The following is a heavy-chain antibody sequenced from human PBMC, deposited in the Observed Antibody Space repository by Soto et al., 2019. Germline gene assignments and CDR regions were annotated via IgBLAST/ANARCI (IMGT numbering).Heavy chain of an antibody. J-gene: IGHJ5*02. Sequence: SETLSLTCAVYGGSFSGYYWSWIRQPPGKGLEWIGEINHSGSTNYNPSLKSRVTISVDTSKNQFSLKLSSVTAADTAVYYCARAPYPWIQLWLLAGWFDPWGQGTLVTVS. CDR2: INHSGST. D-gene: IGHD5-18*01. CDR1: GGSFSGYY. CDR3: ARAPYPWIQLWLLAGWFDP. V-gene: IGHV4-34*01.